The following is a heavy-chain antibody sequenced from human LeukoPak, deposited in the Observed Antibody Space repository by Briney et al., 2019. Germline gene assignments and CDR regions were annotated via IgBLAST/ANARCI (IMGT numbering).Heavy chain of an antibody. CDR2: IYYSGST. CDR3: ARHDNYYDSSGYQ. V-gene: IGHV4-59*01. CDR1: GGSISSYY. J-gene: IGHJ4*02. D-gene: IGHD3-22*01. Sequence: SETLSLTCTVSGGSISSYYWSWIRQPPGKGLEWIGYIYYSGSTNYNPSLKSRVTISVDTSKNQFSLKLSSVTVADTAVYYCARHDNYYDSSGYQWGQGTLVTVSS.